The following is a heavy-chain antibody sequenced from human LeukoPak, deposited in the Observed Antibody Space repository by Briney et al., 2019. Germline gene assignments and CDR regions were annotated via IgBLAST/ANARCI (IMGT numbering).Heavy chain of an antibody. CDR1: GGSISNYY. J-gene: IGHJ5*02. D-gene: IGHD2/OR15-2a*01. V-gene: IGHV4-4*07. CDR2: IYTSGST. Sequence: SETLSLTCSVSGGSISNYYSSWIRQAAGKGLEWIGRIYTSGSTKYNPSLKSRVIISVDRSKRQVSLKLSSVTAADTAVYYCAREFSVRFSLDPWGQGTLVTVSS. CDR3: AREFSVRFSLDP.